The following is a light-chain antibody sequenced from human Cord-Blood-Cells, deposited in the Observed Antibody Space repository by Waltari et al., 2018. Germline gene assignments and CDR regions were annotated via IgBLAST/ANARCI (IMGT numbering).Light chain of an antibody. J-gene: IGLJ1*01. V-gene: IGLV3-1*01. CDR2: QDS. CDR1: KLWDKY. CDR3: QAWDSSTYV. Sequence: SYELTHPPSVSVSLGQTASLPCPGDKLWDKYACWYQPKPGQSPVLGIYQDSKRPSGIPERFSGSNSGNTATLTISGTQAMDEADYYCQAWDSSTYVFGTGTKVTVL.